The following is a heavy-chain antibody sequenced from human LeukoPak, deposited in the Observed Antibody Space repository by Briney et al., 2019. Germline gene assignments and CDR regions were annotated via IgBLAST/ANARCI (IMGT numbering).Heavy chain of an antibody. CDR2: MNPNSGNT. V-gene: IGHV1-8*03. CDR1: GYTFTSYD. Sequence: ASVKVSCKASGYTFTSYDINWVRQATGQGLEWMGWMNPNSGNTGYAQEFQGRVTITRNTSISTAYMELSSLRSEDTAVYYCARVAGSGYDFVVNWFDPWGQGTLVTVSS. D-gene: IGHD5-12*01. J-gene: IGHJ5*02. CDR3: ARVAGSGYDFVVNWFDP.